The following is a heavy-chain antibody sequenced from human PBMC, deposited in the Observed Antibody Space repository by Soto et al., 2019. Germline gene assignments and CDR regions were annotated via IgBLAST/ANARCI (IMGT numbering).Heavy chain of an antibody. D-gene: IGHD3-9*01. Sequence: SSETLSLTCTVSGVSINRVGHSWGWVRQSPGKGLVWIGYSYHSGSSYYNPSLQSLVTISVDRSKAQFYLTLTSVTAEDTAVYFCAWARYYDWCFDLWGLGTTVTVYS. V-gene: IGHV4-30-2*06. CDR3: AWARYYDWCFDL. CDR1: GVSINRVGHS. CDR2: SYHSGSS. J-gene: IGHJ4*02.